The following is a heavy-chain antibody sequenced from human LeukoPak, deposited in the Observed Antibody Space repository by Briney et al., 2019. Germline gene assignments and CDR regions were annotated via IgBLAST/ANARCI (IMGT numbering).Heavy chain of an antibody. CDR1: GFTFSNNA. J-gene: IGHJ4*02. V-gene: IGHV3-30*04. D-gene: IGHD6-13*01. CDR2: ISYDDTNK. CDR3: AKDRTYSSSWYYFDY. Sequence: PGRSLRLSCAASGFTFSNNALHWVRQAPGKGLEWVAVISYDDTNKYYVDSVKGRFTISRDNSKNTLYLQMNSLRAEDTAVYYCAKDRTYSSSWYYFDYWGQGTLVTVSS.